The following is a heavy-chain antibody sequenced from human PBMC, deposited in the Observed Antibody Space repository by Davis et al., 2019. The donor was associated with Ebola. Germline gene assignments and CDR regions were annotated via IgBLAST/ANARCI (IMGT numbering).Heavy chain of an antibody. CDR3: AREFAY. CDR2: IYYSGST. J-gene: IGHJ4*02. CDR1: GGSISSYY. V-gene: IGHV4-59*01. Sequence: GSLRLSCTVSGGSISSYYWSWIRQPPGKGLEWIGYIYYSGSTNYNPSLKSRVIISTHMSKNQVSLQLSSVTAADTAVYYCAREFAYWGQGTLVTVSP.